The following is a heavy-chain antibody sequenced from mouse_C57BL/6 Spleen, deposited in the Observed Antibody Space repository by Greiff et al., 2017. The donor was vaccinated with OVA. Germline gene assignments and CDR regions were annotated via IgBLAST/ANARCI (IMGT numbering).Heavy chain of an antibody. V-gene: IGHV5-9*01. CDR1: GFTFSSYT. Sequence: EVQGVESGGGLVKPGGSLKLSCAASGFTFSSYTMSWVRQTPEKRLEWVATISGGGGNTYYPDSVKGRFTISRDNAKNTLYLQMSSLRSEDTALYYCARQRADWDDYWYCDVWGTGTTVTVSS. D-gene: IGHD4-1*01. J-gene: IGHJ1*03. CDR2: ISGGGGNT. CDR3: ARQRADWDDYWYCDV.